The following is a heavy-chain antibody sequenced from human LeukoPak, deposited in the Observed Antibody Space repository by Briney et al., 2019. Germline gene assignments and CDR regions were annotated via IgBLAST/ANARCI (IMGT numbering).Heavy chain of an antibody. CDR2: ISWNSGSI. Sequence: GGSLRLSCAASGFTFDDYAMHWVRQAPGKGLEWVSGISWNSGSIDYADSVKGRFTISRDNAKNSLYLQMNSLRAEDTALYYCAKDSTIYGDYLGDAFDIWDQGTMVTVSS. CDR3: AKDSTIYGDYLGDAFDI. V-gene: IGHV3-9*01. D-gene: IGHD4-17*01. J-gene: IGHJ3*02. CDR1: GFTFDDYA.